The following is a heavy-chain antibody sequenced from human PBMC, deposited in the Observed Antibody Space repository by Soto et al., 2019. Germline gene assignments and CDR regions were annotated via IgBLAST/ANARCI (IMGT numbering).Heavy chain of an antibody. Sequence: QVQLVQSGAEVKKPGASVTLSCKSSGYTFTNYYVHWVRQAPGQGLEWMGIITPRGGATTYTQKFRGRVIMSRVTSTSTVYMELSSLRSDDTAVYFCARAPREDLYYFDYWGRGTLVSVSS. CDR2: ITPRGGAT. D-gene: IGHD1-26*01. V-gene: IGHV1-46*01. CDR3: ARAPREDLYYFDY. CDR1: GYTFTNYY. J-gene: IGHJ4*02.